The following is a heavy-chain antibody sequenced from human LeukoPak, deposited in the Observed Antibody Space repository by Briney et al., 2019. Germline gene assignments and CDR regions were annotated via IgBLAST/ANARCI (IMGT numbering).Heavy chain of an antibody. D-gene: IGHD2-2*01. Sequence: GRSLRLSCAASGFTFSSYAMHWVRQAPGKGLEWVSSITSSSSYIYYADSVKGRFTISRDNAKNSLYLQMNSLRAEDTAVYYCARALYCSSTSCANYYYYGMDVWGQGTTVTVSS. V-gene: IGHV3-21*01. CDR2: ITSSSSYI. CDR3: ARALYCSSTSCANYYYYGMDV. J-gene: IGHJ6*02. CDR1: GFTFSSYA.